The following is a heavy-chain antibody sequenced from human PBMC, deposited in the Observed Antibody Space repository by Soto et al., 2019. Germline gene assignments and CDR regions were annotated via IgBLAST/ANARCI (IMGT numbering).Heavy chain of an antibody. CDR3: ARHVGSSGWYINYYYGMDV. CDR2: IYYSGST. Sequence: SETLSLTCTVSGGPISSSSYYWGWIRQPPGKGLEWIGSIYYSGSTYYNPSLKSRVTISVDTSKNQFSLKLSSVTAADTAVYYCARHVGSSGWYINYYYGMDVWGQGTTVTVSS. J-gene: IGHJ6*02. CDR1: GGPISSSSYY. V-gene: IGHV4-39*01. D-gene: IGHD6-19*01.